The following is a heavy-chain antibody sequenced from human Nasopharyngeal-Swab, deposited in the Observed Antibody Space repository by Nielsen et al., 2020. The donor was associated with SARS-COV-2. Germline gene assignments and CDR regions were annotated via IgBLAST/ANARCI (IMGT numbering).Heavy chain of an antibody. CDR2: IHYSGST. J-gene: IGHJ4*02. D-gene: IGHD3-22*01. Sequence: WIRQPPGKGLEWIGYIHYSGSTYYNPSLKSRVTISVDTSKNQFSLKLSSVTAADTAVYYCARAYRGITMIVGVFEYFDYWGQGTLVTVSS. V-gene: IGHV4-30-4*01. CDR3: ARAYRGITMIVGVFEYFDY.